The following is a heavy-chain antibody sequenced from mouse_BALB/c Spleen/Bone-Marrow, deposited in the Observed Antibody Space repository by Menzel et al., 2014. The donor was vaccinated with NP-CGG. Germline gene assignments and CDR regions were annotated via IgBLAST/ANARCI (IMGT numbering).Heavy chain of an antibody. J-gene: IGHJ3*01. CDR1: GDSITNGY. V-gene: IGHV3-8*02. CDR3: VRSGYYGSYPASY. Sequence: EVMLVESGPSLVKPSQPLSLPCSVTGDSITNGYWNWIRKFPGNKLEYMGYINYSGSTYYNPSLKSRISITRDTSKNQFFLQLNSVTTEDTATYYCVRSGYYGSYPASYWGQGTLVTVSA. CDR2: INYSGST. D-gene: IGHD2-1*01.